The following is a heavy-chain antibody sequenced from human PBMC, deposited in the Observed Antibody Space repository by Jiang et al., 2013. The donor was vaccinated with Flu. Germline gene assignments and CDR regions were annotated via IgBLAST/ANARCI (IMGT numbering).Heavy chain of an antibody. V-gene: IGHV4-34*01. J-gene: IGHJ4*02. CDR2: INLSGTT. CDR1: VGSFSGYY. CDR3: ARGSRQQQLGY. D-gene: IGHD6-13*01. Sequence: LLKPSETLSLTCAVYVGSFSGYYWSWIRQPPGKGLEWIGEINLSGTTNYNPSLKSRVTISEDTSKNQISLRLSSVTAADTAVYYCARGSRQQQLGYWGQGTLVTVSS.